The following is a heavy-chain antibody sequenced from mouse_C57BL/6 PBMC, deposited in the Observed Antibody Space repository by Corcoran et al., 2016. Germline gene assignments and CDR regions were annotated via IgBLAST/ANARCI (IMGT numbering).Heavy chain of an antibody. Sequence: QVQLQQSGAELVKPGASVKISCKASGYAFSSYWMNWVKQRPGKGLEWIGQIYPGDGSTKYNEKFKGKATLTVDTSSSTAYMELHSLTSEDSAVYFCHYDAWFAYWGQGTLVTVSA. J-gene: IGHJ3*01. CDR2: IYPGDGST. D-gene: IGHD2-4*01. CDR1: GYAFSSYW. V-gene: IGHV1-80*01. CDR3: HYDAWFAY.